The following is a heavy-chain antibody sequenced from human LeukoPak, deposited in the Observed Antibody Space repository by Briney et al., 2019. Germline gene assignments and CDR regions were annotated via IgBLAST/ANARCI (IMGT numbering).Heavy chain of an antibody. Sequence: SETLSLTCAVYGGSFSGYYWSWIRQPPGKGLEWIGEINHSGSTNYNPSLKSRVIISVDTSKNQFSLKLRSVTAADTAMYYCARDSLVGATTGAFDIRGQGTMVTVSS. J-gene: IGHJ3*02. V-gene: IGHV4-34*01. CDR1: GGSFSGYY. CDR2: INHSGST. CDR3: ARDSLVGATTGAFDI. D-gene: IGHD1-26*01.